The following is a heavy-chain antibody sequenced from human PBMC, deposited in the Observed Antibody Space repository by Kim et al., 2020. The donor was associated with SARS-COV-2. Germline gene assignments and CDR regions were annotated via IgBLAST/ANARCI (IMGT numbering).Heavy chain of an antibody. V-gene: IGHV3-21*01. J-gene: IGHJ5*02. CDR1: GFTFSSYS. D-gene: IGHD6-19*01. CDR3: AREGGGSSGWSWFDP. CDR2: ISSSSSYI. Sequence: GGSLRLSCAASGFTFSSYSMNWVRQAPGKGLEWVSSISSSSSYIYYADSVKGRITISRDNAKNSLYLQMNSLRAEDTAVYYCAREGGGSSGWSWFDPWGQGTLGTVSS.